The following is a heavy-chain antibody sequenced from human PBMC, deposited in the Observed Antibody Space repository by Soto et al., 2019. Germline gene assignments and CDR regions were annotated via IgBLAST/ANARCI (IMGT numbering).Heavy chain of an antibody. J-gene: IGHJ4*02. V-gene: IGHV1-2*04. CDR1: GYTFTGYY. Sequence: VNVSFKASGYTFTGYYMHWVRQAPGQGLEWMGWINPNSGGTNYAQKFQGWVTMTRDTSISTAYMELSRLRSDDTAVYYCARGSQGAVAEGVDYWGQGTLVTVSS. CDR2: INPNSGGT. CDR3: ARGSQGAVAEGVDY. D-gene: IGHD6-19*01.